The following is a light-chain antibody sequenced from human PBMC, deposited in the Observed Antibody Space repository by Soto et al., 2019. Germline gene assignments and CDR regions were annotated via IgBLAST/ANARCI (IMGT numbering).Light chain of an antibody. J-gene: IGKJ4*01. CDR2: GAS. CDR1: QSVRSN. Sequence: EVELTQSPDILSVSPGETATLSCRASQSVRSNLAWYQQKPGQAPRILIYGASTRATGIPARFSGSGSGREFTLTISSLQSEDFGLYYCQQYNIWPPLTFGGGTKVEIK. CDR3: QQYNIWPPLT. V-gene: IGKV3-15*01.